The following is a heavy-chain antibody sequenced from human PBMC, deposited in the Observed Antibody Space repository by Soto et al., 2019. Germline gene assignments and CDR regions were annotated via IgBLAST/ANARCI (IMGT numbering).Heavy chain of an antibody. J-gene: IGHJ4*02. D-gene: IGHD3-3*01. CDR3: ARHYDFWSGYRFDY. CDR2: IYYSGST. V-gene: IGHV4-59*08. CDR1: GGSISSYY. Sequence: PSQTLSLTCTVSGGSISSYYWSWIRQPPGKGLEWIGYIYYSGSTNYNPSLKSRVTISVDTSKNQFSLKLSSVTAADTAVYYCARHYDFWSGYRFDYWGQGTLVTVSS.